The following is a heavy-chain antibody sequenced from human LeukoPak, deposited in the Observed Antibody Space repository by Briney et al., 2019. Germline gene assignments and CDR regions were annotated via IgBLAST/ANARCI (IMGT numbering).Heavy chain of an antibody. CDR3: ARDFVYGGNADEDYYYGMDV. V-gene: IGHV3-53*01. CDR2: IYSGGST. J-gene: IGHJ6*02. Sequence: PGGYLRLYCASTGFTVSSNYMSWARQAPGKGLEWVSVIYSGGSTYYADSVKGRFNISRDNSKNTLYLQMNSLRAEETAVYYCARDFVYGGNADEDYYYGMDVWGQGTTVTVSS. D-gene: IGHD4-23*01. CDR1: GFTVSSNY.